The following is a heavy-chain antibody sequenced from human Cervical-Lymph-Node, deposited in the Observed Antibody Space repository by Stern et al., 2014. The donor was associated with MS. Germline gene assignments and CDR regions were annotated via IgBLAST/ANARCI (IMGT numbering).Heavy chain of an antibody. D-gene: IGHD3-3*01. Sequence: VQLVQSGAEVKKPGASVKVSCKASGYTFTSYAMHWVRQAPGQRLEWMGCINAGNGNTKYSQKFQGRVTITRDTSASTAYRELSSLRSEDTAVYYCARADWSGYPFDYWGQGTLVTVSS. CDR1: GYTFTSYA. J-gene: IGHJ4*02. CDR2: INAGNGNT. V-gene: IGHV1-3*01. CDR3: ARADWSGYPFDY.